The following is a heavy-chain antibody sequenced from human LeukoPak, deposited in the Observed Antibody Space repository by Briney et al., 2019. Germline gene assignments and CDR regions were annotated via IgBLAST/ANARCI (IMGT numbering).Heavy chain of an antibody. Sequence: ASVKVSCKPSVYTFTSYGINWVRQAPGQGLEWMGWISPYNGNTKYAEKIQRRVTITTDTSTSTAYMELRSLSSDDTAVYYCARDQRGYGDSSGASKWIDPWGQGTLVTVSS. CDR2: ISPYNGNT. V-gene: IGHV1-18*01. J-gene: IGHJ5*02. D-gene: IGHD4-17*01. CDR1: VYTFTSYG. CDR3: ARDQRGYGDSSGASKWIDP.